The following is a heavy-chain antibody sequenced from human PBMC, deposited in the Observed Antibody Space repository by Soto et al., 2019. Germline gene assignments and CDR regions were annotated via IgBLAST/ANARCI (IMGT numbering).Heavy chain of an antibody. J-gene: IGHJ4*02. V-gene: IGHV5-10-1*01. CDR1: GYSFTSYS. CDR3: ARRIAVDVAGFDY. CDR2: IDPSDSYS. D-gene: IGHD6-19*01. Sequence: EVQLVQSGAEVKKPGESLRISCKGSGYSFTSYSISWVRQMPGKGLEWMGRIDPSDSYSNYRPSFQGHVTMSADKSNNTAYLEGSSLNAWDTAMYYCARRIAVDVAGFDYWGQGTLVTVSS.